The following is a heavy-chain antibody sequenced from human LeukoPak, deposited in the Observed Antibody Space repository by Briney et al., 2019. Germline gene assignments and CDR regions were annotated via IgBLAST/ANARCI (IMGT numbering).Heavy chain of an antibody. D-gene: IGHD3-9*01. CDR2: ISGSGVST. CDR3: ALLRYFDWTLSP. V-gene: IGHV3-23*01. CDR1: GFRFSSYA. J-gene: IGHJ5*02. Sequence: GGSLRLSCAASGFRFSSYAMSWVRQAPGKGLEWVSAISGSGVSTYYADSVKGRFTISRDNSKNTLYLQMNSLRAEDTAVYYCALLRYFDWTLSPWGQGTLVTVSA.